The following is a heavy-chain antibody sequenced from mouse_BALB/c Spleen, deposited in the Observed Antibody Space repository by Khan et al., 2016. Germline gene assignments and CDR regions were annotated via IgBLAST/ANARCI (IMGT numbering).Heavy chain of an antibody. CDR3: ARSDYGDKDAMDY. D-gene: IGHD1-1*01. Sequence: EVQLQESGPGLVKPSQSLSLTCTVTGHSITSDYAWNWIRQFPGNRLEWMGYISYSGSTSYNPSLKSRISITRDTSKNQFFLQLNSVTSEDTATYYCARSDYGDKDAMDYWGQGTSVTVSS. CDR1: GHSITSDYA. V-gene: IGHV3-2*02. CDR2: ISYSGST. J-gene: IGHJ4*01.